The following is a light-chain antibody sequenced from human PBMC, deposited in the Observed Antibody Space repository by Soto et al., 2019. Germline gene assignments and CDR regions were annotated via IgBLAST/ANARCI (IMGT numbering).Light chain of an antibody. Sequence: QSLLTQPPSASGSAGQSVTISCTGSSSDVGNFNHVSWYQQQPGKAPQLMIYEVTKRPSGVPDRFSGSKSGDTASLTVSGLQAEDEADYYCSSHTGSSNFYVFGSGT. J-gene: IGLJ1*01. CDR1: SSDVGNFNH. CDR2: EVT. V-gene: IGLV2-8*01. CDR3: SSHTGSSNFYV.